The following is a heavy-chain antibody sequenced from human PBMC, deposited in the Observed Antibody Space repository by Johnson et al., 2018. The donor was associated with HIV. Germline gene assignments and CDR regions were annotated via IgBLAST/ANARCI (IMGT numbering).Heavy chain of an antibody. D-gene: IGHD3-3*01. J-gene: IGHJ3*02. CDR2: IGTAGDT. CDR1: GFTFSGYW. V-gene: IGHV3-13*01. Sequence: VQLLESGGGLVQPGRSLRLSCAASGFTFSGYWMSWVRQATGKGLEWVSAIGTAGDTYYPGSVKGRFTISRENAKNSLYLQMNSLRAGDTAVYYCARGISQPYYNFWSGYHYPDAFDIWGQGTMVTVSS. CDR3: ARGISQPYYNFWSGYHYPDAFDI.